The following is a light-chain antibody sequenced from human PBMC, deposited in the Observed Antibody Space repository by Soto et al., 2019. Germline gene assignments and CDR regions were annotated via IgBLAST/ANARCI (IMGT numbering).Light chain of an antibody. CDR2: STS. V-gene: IGLV7-43*01. Sequence: QAVGTQEPSLTVSPGGTVTLTCASSTGAVTSGYYPNWVQQKPGQAPRALIYSTSNKHYWTPARFSGSLLGGKAALTLSGVQPEDEAEYYCLIDYGGAQVFGGGTKLTVL. CDR1: TGAVTSGYY. CDR3: LIDYGGAQV. J-gene: IGLJ2*01.